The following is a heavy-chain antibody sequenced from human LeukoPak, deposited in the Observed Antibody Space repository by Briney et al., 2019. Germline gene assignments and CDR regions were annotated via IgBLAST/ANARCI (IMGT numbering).Heavy chain of an antibody. D-gene: IGHD6-13*01. CDR1: GFILSNYW. V-gene: IGHV3-7*01. CDR3: ARDNGVAAAEDY. J-gene: IGHJ4*02. Sequence: PGGSLRLSCAASGFILSNYWMNWVRQAPGKGLEWVANIKQDGSEKYYVDSVKGRFTISRDNAKNSLYLQMNSLRAEDTAVYYCARDNGVAAAEDYWGQGTLVTVSS. CDR2: IKQDGSEK.